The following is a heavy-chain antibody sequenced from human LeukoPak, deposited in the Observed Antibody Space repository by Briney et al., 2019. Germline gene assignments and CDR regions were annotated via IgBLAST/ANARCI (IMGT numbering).Heavy chain of an antibody. CDR2: ISGSGGST. Sequence: PGGSLRLSCAASGFTFSTYAMSWVRQAPGKGLEGVSAISGSGGSTYNADSVKGRFTISRDNSKNTLYVQMNSLRAEDTAVYYCAKKSPWNYYDFWGQGTLVTVSS. D-gene: IGHD5-12*01. V-gene: IGHV3-23*01. J-gene: IGHJ4*02. CDR3: AKKSPWNYYDF. CDR1: GFTFSTYA.